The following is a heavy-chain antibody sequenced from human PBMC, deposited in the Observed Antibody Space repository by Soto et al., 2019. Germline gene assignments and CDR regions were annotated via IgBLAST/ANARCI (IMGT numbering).Heavy chain of an antibody. J-gene: IGHJ4*02. D-gene: IGHD6-13*01. Sequence: QVQLVQSGAEVKKPGASVKVTCKASAYTFTGYDINWVRQATGQGLEWMGWMNPNSGNTGYAQKFQGRVTMTRNTSISTAYMELSSLRSEDTAVYYCARRGSLVRLFDYWGQGTLVTVSS. CDR3: ARRGSLVRLFDY. CDR2: MNPNSGNT. CDR1: AYTFTGYD. V-gene: IGHV1-8*01.